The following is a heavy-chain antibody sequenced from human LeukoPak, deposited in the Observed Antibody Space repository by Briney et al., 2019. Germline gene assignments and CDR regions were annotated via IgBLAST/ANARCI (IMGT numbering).Heavy chain of an antibody. CDR2: IYATGST. CDR3: ARGASILYYYDSSGSSYYFDY. V-gene: IGHV4-4*07. J-gene: IGHJ4*02. Sequence: SQTLSLTCTVSGGSSSSYYWSWIRRPAGKGLDGIGRIYATGSTNYNASLKSRVTMSVDTSKNQFSLKLSSVTAADTAVYYCARGASILYYYDSSGSSYYFDYWGQGTLVTVSS. D-gene: IGHD3-22*01. CDR1: GGSSSSYY.